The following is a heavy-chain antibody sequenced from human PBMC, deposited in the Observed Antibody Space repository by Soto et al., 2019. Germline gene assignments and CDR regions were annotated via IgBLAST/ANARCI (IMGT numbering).Heavy chain of an antibody. CDR3: ARFLHGSIAALSLDY. J-gene: IGHJ4*02. V-gene: IGHV3-11*06. Sequence: QVQLVESGGGLVQPGGSLRLSCAASGFTFSDYYMSWIRQAPVKGLEGVSYISSSSSYTNYADSVKGRFTISRDNAKNSLYLQMNSLRAEDTDVYYCARFLHGSIAALSLDYWGQGPLVTVSS. CDR1: GFTFSDYY. D-gene: IGHD6-6*01. CDR2: ISSSSSYT.